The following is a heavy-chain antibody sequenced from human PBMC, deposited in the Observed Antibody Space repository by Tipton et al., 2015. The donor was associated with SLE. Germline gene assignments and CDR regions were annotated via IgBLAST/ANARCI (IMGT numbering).Heavy chain of an antibody. CDR1: GGSISSYY. J-gene: IGHJ4*02. Sequence: TLSLTCTVSGGSISSYYWSWIRQPPGKGLEWIGYIYYSGSTNYNPSLKSRVTISVGTSKNQFSLKLSSVTAADTAVYYCARLDYYDSRGNYFDYWGQGTLVTVSS. D-gene: IGHD3-22*01. CDR3: ARLDYYDSRGNYFDY. V-gene: IGHV4-59*01. CDR2: IYYSGST.